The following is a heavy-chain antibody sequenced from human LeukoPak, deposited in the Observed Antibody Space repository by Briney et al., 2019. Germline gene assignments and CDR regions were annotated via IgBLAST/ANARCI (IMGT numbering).Heavy chain of an antibody. CDR3: ARRGYGALR. V-gene: IGHV4-34*01. J-gene: IGHJ4*02. CDR1: GGYFSGYY. Sequence: SETLSLTCAVYGGYFSGYYWNWIRQPPGKGLEWIGEINHSGSTNYNPSLKSRVTISVDTSKNQFSLKLSSVTAADTAVYYCARRGYGALRWGQGTLVTASS. CDR2: INHSGST. D-gene: IGHD1-1*01.